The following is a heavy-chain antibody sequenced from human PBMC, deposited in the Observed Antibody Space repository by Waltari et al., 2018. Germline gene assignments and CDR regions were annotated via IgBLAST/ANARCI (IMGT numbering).Heavy chain of an antibody. CDR2: ISYDGSDE. Sequence: QVQLVEYGGGVVQPGESLRLDCAAPGSTYTYQAMHWVRQAPGKGLELVSVISYDGSDEYYADSMKGRFTISRDNSKNTLYLQMSSLRREDTAVYYCAFWLGEPYSENALDTWGQGTMVTVSS. J-gene: IGHJ3*02. CDR3: AFWLGEPYSENALDT. CDR1: GSTYTYQA. V-gene: IGHV3-30*03. D-gene: IGHD3-10*01.